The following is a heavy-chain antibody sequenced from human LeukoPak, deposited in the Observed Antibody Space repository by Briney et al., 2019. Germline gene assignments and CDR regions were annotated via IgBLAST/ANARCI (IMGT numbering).Heavy chain of an antibody. V-gene: IGHV3-7*01. D-gene: IGHD1-14*01. CDR3: ARAGTTGSVDY. J-gene: IGHJ4*02. CDR2: INQDGGAK. Sequence: PGGSLRLSCAASEFSVGSNYMTWVRQAPGKGLEWVANINQDGGAKYYVDSMKGRFTISRDNDKNSLYLQMNSLSADDTAVYYCARAGTTGSVDYWGQGSLVTVSS. CDR1: EFSVGSNY.